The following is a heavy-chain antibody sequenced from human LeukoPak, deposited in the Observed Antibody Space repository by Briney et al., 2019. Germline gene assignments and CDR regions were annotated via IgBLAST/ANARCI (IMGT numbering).Heavy chain of an antibody. J-gene: IGHJ3*02. CDR1: GGTFSSYA. V-gene: IGHV1-69*05. Sequence: SVKVSCKASGGTFSSYAISWVRQAPGQGLEWMGGIIPIFGTANYAQKFQGRVTITTDESTSTAYMELSSLRSEDTAVYYCAREEPGMGAFDIWGQGTMVTVSS. D-gene: IGHD3-10*01. CDR3: AREEPGMGAFDI. CDR2: IIPIFGTA.